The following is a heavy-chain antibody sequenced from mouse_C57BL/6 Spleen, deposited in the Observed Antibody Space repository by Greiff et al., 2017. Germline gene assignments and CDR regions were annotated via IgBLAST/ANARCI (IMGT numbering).Heavy chain of an antibody. CDR2: IYPGDGDT. V-gene: IGHV1-82*01. Sequence: QVQLQQSGPELVKPGASVKISCKASGYAFSSSWMNWVKQRPGKGLEWIGRIYPGDGDTNYNGKFKGKATLTADKSSSTAYMQLSSLTSEDSAVYFCAREDSNYRFAYWGQGNLVTVSA. CDR1: GYAFSSSW. J-gene: IGHJ3*01. D-gene: IGHD2-5*01. CDR3: AREDSNYRFAY.